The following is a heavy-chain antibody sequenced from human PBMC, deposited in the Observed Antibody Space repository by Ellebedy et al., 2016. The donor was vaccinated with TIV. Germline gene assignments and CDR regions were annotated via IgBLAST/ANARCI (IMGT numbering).Heavy chain of an antibody. Sequence: SETLSLTXAVYGGSFSGYYWSWIRQPPGKGLEWIGEINHSGSTNYNPSLKSRVTISVDTSKNQFSLKLSSVAAADTAVYYCARGVAVSVWGQGTLVTVSS. D-gene: IGHD2-8*01. CDR1: GGSFSGYY. J-gene: IGHJ4*02. CDR3: ARGVAVSV. V-gene: IGHV4-34*01. CDR2: INHSGST.